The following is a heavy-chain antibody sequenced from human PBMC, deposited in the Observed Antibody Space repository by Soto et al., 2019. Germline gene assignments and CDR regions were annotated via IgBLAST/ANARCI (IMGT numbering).Heavy chain of an antibody. CDR1: GGSISSGGYY. CDR3: ARGIVGVPAAYFDS. V-gene: IGHV4-31*03. D-gene: IGHD2-2*01. Sequence: QVQLQESGPGLVKPSQTLSLSCTVSGGSISSGGYYWSWIRQHPGKGLEWIGYIYFSGSTYYNPSLKRRVTISVDTSENQFSRELSSVTAADTAVYSCARGIVGVPAAYFDSWGQGILVTVSS. J-gene: IGHJ4*02. CDR2: IYFSGST.